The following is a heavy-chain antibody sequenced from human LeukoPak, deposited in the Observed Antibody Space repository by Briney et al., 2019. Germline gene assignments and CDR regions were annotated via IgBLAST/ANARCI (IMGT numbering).Heavy chain of an antibody. CDR2: INPSGGST. CDR3: ARELAPNVIPAAYFDY. J-gene: IGHJ4*02. D-gene: IGHD2-2*01. CDR1: GYTFTSYY. V-gene: IGHV1-46*01. Sequence: ASVKVSCKASGYTFTSYYMHWVRRAPGQGLEWMGIINPSGGSTSYAQKFQGRVTMTRDTSTSTVYMELSSLRSEDTAVYYCARELAPNVIPAAYFDYWGQGTLVTVSS.